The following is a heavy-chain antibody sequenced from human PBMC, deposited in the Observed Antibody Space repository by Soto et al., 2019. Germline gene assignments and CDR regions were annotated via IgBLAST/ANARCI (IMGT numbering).Heavy chain of an antibody. V-gene: IGHV3-74*01. J-gene: IGHJ4*02. CDR1: GFTFSGDW. CDR2: INMDGSST. Sequence: EVQLVESGGGLVQPGGSLRLSCAASGFTFSGDWMHWVRQGAGKGLVWVSRINMDGSSTNYADSVKGRFTISRDNAKNSLYLKINSLRAADRAVYFWPRGPRGLSQPTYWGQGARVTVSS. D-gene: IGHD1-26*01. CDR3: PRGPRGLSQPTY.